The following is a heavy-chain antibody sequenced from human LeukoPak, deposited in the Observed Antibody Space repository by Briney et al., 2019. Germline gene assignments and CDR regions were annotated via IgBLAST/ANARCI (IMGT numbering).Heavy chain of an antibody. CDR3: ARVEAVTNSNWFDP. D-gene: IGHD4-17*01. J-gene: IGHJ5*02. V-gene: IGHV1-2*06. Sequence: ASVKVSCKASGYTFTGYYLHWVRQAPGQGLEWMGRIHPNSGATNSAQKFQGRVTMTRDTSITTAYMELSRLTSDDTAAYYCARVEAVTNSNWFDPWGQGTLVTVSS. CDR2: IHPNSGAT. CDR1: GYTFTGYY.